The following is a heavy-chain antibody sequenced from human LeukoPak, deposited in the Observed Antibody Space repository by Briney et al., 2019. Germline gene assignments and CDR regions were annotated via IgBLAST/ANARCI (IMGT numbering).Heavy chain of an antibody. D-gene: IGHD1-7*01. CDR3: AKPQGTTDNVDY. V-gene: IGHV3-23*01. CDR2: ISGSGGST. Sequence: GGSLRLSCEASGFTFSRYAMNWVRQAPGKGLEWVSGISGSGGSTYYADSVKGRFTISRDNSKNTLYLQMNSLRAEDTAVYYCAKPQGTTDNVDYWGQGTLVTVSS. J-gene: IGHJ4*02. CDR1: GFTFSRYA.